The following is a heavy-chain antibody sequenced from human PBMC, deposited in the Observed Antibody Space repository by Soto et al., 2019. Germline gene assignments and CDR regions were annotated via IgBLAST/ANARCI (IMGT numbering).Heavy chain of an antibody. V-gene: IGHV4-59*08. D-gene: IGHD3-10*01. CDR2: IYYSGST. CDR1: GGSISSYY. CDR3: ARHITTVRGVIINYMDV. J-gene: IGHJ6*03. Sequence: PSETLSLTCTVSGGSISSYYWSWIRQPPGKGLEWIGYIYYSGSTNYNPSLKSRVTISVDTSKNQFSLKLSSVTAADTAVYYCARHITTVRGVIINYMDVWGKGTTVTVSS.